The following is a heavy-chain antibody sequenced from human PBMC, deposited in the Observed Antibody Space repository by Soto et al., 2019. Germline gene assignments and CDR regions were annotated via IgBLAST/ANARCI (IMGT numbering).Heavy chain of an antibody. J-gene: IGHJ4*02. Sequence: GGSLRLSCAASGFTFSSYCMHWVRQAPGKGLEWVAVISYDGSNKYYADSVKGRFTISRDNSKNTLYLQMNSLRAEDTAVYYCAKDPVPYDSSGYSYYFDYWGQGTLVTVSS. CDR3: AKDPVPYDSSGYSYYFDY. CDR2: ISYDGSNK. V-gene: IGHV3-30*18. CDR1: GFTFSSYC. D-gene: IGHD3-22*01.